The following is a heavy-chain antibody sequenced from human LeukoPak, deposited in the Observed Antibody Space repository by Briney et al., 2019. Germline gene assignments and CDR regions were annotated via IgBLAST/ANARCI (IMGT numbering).Heavy chain of an antibody. CDR2: MREDGGQE. V-gene: IGHV3-7*03. Sequence: PGGSLRLSCVASGLTLRNYGMNWVRQAPGTGLEWVVGMREDGGQEYYVDSVRGRFTISRDSAKNSLYLQMNSLRVEDTAVYYCVRALSSSSPYWGQGTLVTVSS. CDR1: GLTLRNYG. D-gene: IGHD6-6*01. J-gene: IGHJ4*02. CDR3: VRALSSSSPY.